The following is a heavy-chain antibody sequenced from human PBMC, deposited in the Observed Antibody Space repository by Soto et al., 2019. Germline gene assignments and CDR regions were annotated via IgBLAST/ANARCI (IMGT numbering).Heavy chain of an antibody. CDR3: ARVRSRIGARGKRDAFDI. CDR2: ISSSSSTI. Sequence: VGSLRLSCAASGFTFSSYSMNWVRQAPGKGLEWVSYISSSSSTIYYADSVKGRFTISRDNAKNSLYLQMNSLRDEDTAVYYCARVRSRIGARGKRDAFDIWGQGTMVTVSS. V-gene: IGHV3-48*02. J-gene: IGHJ3*02. D-gene: IGHD3-16*01. CDR1: GFTFSSYS.